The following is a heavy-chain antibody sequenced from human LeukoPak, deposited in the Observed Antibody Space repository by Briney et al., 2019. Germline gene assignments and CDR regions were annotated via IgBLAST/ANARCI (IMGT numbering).Heavy chain of an antibody. CDR3: ARETCSSTSCYPYYYYYGVDV. V-gene: IGHV4-4*07. J-gene: IGHJ6*02. CDR2: IYTSGST. D-gene: IGHD2-2*01. CDR1: GGSISSYY. Sequence: SETLSLTCTVSGGSISSYYWSWIRQPAGKGLEWIGRIYTSGSTNYNPSLKSRVTMSVDTSKNQFSLKLSSVTAADTAVYYCARETCSSTSCYPYYYYYGVDVWGQGTTVTVSS.